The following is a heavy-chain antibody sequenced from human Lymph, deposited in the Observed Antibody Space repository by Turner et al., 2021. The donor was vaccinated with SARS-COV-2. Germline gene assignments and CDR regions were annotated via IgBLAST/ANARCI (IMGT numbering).Heavy chain of an antibody. V-gene: IGHV1-69*01. CDR3: ARVAYTTMVTCAFDI. D-gene: IGHD5-18*01. CDR2: VIPIFGTA. CDR1: GCTFSSYA. J-gene: IGHJ3*02. Sequence: QVQLVQSGAVVKKPGSSVKVFCKASGCTFSSYAISWVRQAPGQGLEWMGGVIPIFGTANYEQKFQGRVTITADESTSTAYMELGSLRSEDTAVYYCARVAYTTMVTCAFDIWGQGTMVTVSS.